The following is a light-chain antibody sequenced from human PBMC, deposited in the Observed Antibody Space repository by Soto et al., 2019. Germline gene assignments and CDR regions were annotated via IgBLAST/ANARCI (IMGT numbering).Light chain of an antibody. CDR2: GAS. CDR1: QLVSSSL. J-gene: IGKJ1*01. Sequence: APVSLSQWERANLSCSASQLVSSSLLAWYQQKPGQAPRLLIYGASNRATGIPDRFSGSGSETDVTLTISGLEPEDFAVYYCQNDGNSLWTFGQGTNVDIK. CDR3: QNDGNSLWT. V-gene: IGKV3-20*01.